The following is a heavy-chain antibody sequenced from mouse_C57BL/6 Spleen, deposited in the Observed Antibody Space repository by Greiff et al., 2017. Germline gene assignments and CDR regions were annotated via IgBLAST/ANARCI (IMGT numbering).Heavy chain of an antibody. J-gene: IGHJ4*01. D-gene: IGHD1-1*02. V-gene: IGHV3-6*01. CDR1: GYSITSGYY. Sequence: VQLKESGPGLVKPSQSLSLTCSVTGYSITSGYYWNWIRQFPGNKLEWMGYISYDGSNNYNPSLKNRISITRDTSKNQFFLKLTSVTTEDTATYYCARGGGLYAMDYWGQGTSVTVSS. CDR2: ISYDGSN. CDR3: ARGGGLYAMDY.